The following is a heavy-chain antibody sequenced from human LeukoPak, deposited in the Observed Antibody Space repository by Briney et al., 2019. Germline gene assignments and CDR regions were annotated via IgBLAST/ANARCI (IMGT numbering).Heavy chain of an antibody. D-gene: IGHD3-3*01. V-gene: IGHV1-8*03. J-gene: IGHJ3*02. Sequence: ASVKVSCKASGYTFTSYGISWVRQAPGQGLEWMGWMNPNSGNTGYAQKFQGRVTITRNTSISTAYMELSSLRSEDTAVYYCARGRRYDFWSGYFDDAFDIWGQGTMVTVSS. CDR1: GYTFTSYG. CDR3: ARGRRYDFWSGYFDDAFDI. CDR2: MNPNSGNT.